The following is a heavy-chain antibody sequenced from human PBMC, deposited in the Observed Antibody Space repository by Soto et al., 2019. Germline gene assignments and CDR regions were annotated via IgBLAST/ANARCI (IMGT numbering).Heavy chain of an antibody. CDR2: ISWNSDSV. V-gene: IGHV3-9*01. Sequence: PGGSLRLSCAASGFTFHNYAMHWVRQVPGKGLEWVSAISWNSDSVGYADSVKGRFTISRDNAKNSLYLQMNSLRPEDTALYYCAKDMGPMTTVYNFDYWGQGTLFTVS. CDR1: GFTFHNYA. J-gene: IGHJ4*02. D-gene: IGHD4-17*01. CDR3: AKDMGPMTTVYNFDY.